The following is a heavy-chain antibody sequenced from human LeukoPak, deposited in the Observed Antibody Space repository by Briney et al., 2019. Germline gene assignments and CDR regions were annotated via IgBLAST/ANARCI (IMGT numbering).Heavy chain of an antibody. CDR1: GFTFSSYG. CDR3: AKDARIAAAVNNWFDP. Sequence: PGGSLRLSCAASGFTFSSYGMHWVRQAPGKGLEWVAVISYDGSNKYYADSVKGRFTISRDNSKNTLYLQMNSPRAEDTAVYYCAKDARIAAAVNNWFDPWGQGTLVTVSS. V-gene: IGHV3-30*18. D-gene: IGHD6-13*01. CDR2: ISYDGSNK. J-gene: IGHJ5*02.